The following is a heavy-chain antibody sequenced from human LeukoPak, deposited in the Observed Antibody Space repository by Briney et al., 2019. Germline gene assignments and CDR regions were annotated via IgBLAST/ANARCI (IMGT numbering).Heavy chain of an antibody. CDR2: IYYSGST. CDR3: ARDGRYYDFWSGYQLTPGAVDY. V-gene: IGHV4-39*02. D-gene: IGHD3-3*01. Sequence: SETLSLTCTVSGGSISSSSYYWGWIRQPPGKGLEWIGSIYYSGSTYYNPSLRSRVTISVDTSKNQFSLKLSSVTAADTAVYYCARDGRYYDFWSGYQLTPGAVDYWGQGTLVTVSS. CDR1: GGSISSSSYY. J-gene: IGHJ4*02.